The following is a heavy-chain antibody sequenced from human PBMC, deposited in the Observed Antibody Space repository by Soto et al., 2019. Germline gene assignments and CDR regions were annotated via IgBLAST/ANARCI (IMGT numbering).Heavy chain of an antibody. V-gene: IGHV3-30*03. D-gene: IGHD1-26*01. CDR2: ISYDGSNK. J-gene: IGHJ4*02. Sequence: QVQLVESGGGVVQPGRSLRLSSAASGFTFSSYGMHWVRQAPGKGLEWVAVISYDGSNKYYADSVKGRFTISRDNSKNTLYLQMNSLRAEDTAVYYCATSCGSYYFDFWGQGTLVTVSS. CDR1: GFTFSSYG. CDR3: ATSCGSYYFDF.